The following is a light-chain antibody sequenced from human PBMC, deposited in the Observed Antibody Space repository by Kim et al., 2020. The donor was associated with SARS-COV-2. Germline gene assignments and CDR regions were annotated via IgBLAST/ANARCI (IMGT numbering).Light chain of an antibody. CDR2: AAS. Sequence: DIQMTQSPSSLSASVGDRVTITCRASQDISNYVVWYQQKPGKVPKVLIYAASALHSGVPSRFSGGGFGTDFTLTISSLQPEDVATYYCQKYIAAPWTFGQGTMVDIK. CDR3: QKYIAAPWT. V-gene: IGKV1-27*01. J-gene: IGKJ1*01. CDR1: QDISNY.